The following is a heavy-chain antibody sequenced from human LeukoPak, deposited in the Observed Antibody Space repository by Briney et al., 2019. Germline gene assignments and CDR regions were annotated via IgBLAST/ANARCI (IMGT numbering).Heavy chain of an antibody. Sequence: QPGGSLRLSCAASGFTFSNYWMTWVRQAPGKGLEWVAFIRYDGSDKYYADSVKGRFTLSRDNFRNTLYLQMNSLRPEDTAVYYCARAHTVSGYDAYYMNVRGKGTTVTISS. CDR2: IRYDGSDK. CDR1: GFTFSNYW. CDR3: ARAHTVSGYDAYYMNV. J-gene: IGHJ6*03. V-gene: IGHV3-30*02. D-gene: IGHD5-12*01.